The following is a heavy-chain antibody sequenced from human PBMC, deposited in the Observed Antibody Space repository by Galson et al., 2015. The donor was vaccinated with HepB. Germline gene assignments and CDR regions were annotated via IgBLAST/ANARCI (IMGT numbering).Heavy chain of an antibody. J-gene: IGHJ5*02. Sequence: TLSLTCAVSGGSISSGGYSWSWIRQPPGKGLEWIGYIYHSGSTYYNPSLKSRVTISVDRSKNQFSLKLSSVTAADTAVYYCARVGYYDFWSGYWTGGWFDPWGQGTLVTVSS. V-gene: IGHV4-30-2*01. CDR1: GGSISSGGYS. CDR3: ARVGYYDFWSGYWTGGWFDP. CDR2: IYHSGST. D-gene: IGHD3-3*01.